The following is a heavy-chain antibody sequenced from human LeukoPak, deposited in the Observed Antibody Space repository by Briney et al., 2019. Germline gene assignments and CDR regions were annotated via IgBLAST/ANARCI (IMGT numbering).Heavy chain of an antibody. Sequence: PSETLSLTCTVSGGSISSSSYYWGWIRQPPGKGLEWIGSIYYSGSTYYNPSLKSRVTISVDTSKNQFSLKLSSVTAADTAVYYCARDLLGGEFAYWGQGTLVTVSS. D-gene: IGHD3-16*01. CDR2: IYYSGST. J-gene: IGHJ4*02. CDR1: GGSISSSSYY. V-gene: IGHV4-39*07. CDR3: ARDLLGGEFAY.